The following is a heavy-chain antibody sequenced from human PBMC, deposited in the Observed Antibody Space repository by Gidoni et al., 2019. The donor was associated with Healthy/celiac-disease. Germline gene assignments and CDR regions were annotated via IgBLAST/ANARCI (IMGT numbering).Heavy chain of an antibody. V-gene: IGHV3-23*04. J-gene: IGHJ4*02. CDR2: ISGSGGST. CDR3: AKVHQSDCWSGYFDY. Sequence: EVQLVESGGGLVQPGGSLRLSCAASGFTFSSYAMSWVRQAPGKGLEWVSAISGSGGSTYYADSVKGRFTSARDNSKNTLYLQRNRLRAEDTAVYYCAKVHQSDCWSGYFDYWGQGTLVTVSS. D-gene: IGHD3-3*01. CDR1: GFTFSSYA.